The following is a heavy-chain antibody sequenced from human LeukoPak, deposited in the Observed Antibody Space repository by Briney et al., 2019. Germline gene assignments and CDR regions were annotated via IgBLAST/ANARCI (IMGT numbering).Heavy chain of an antibody. D-gene: IGHD4-17*01. J-gene: IGHJ4*02. V-gene: IGHV3-74*01. CDR3: IRDSTVTTLFDH. CDR1: GFTFSSYS. Sequence: GGSLRLSCAASGFTFSSYSMTWVRQAPGKGLEWVSRIKTDGTITGYADSVKGRFTISRDNAKNTLYLQMNSLRAEDTAVYYCIRDSTVTTLFDHWGQGTLVTVSS. CDR2: IKTDGTIT.